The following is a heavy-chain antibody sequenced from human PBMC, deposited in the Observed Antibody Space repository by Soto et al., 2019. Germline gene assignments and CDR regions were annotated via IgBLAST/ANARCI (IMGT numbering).Heavy chain of an antibody. Sequence: GGSLRLSCAASGFTFSSYGMHWVRQAPGKGLEWVAVISYDGSNKYYADSVKGRLTISRDNSKNTLYLQMNSLRAEDTAVYYCAKGGGDPPTIVVVTPYFDYWGQGTLVTVS. V-gene: IGHV3-30*18. CDR1: GFTFSSYG. D-gene: IGHD3-22*01. CDR2: ISYDGSNK. J-gene: IGHJ4*02. CDR3: AKGGGDPPTIVVVTPYFDY.